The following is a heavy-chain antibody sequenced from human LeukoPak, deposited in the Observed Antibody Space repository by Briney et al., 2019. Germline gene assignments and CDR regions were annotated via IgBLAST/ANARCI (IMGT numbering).Heavy chain of an antibody. D-gene: IGHD2-2*01. CDR1: GFTFTKYA. CDR2: ISYDDTNK. CDR3: ARDCSSATCYAAFDY. V-gene: IGHV3-30-3*01. J-gene: IGHJ4*02. Sequence: GGSLRLSCVASGFTFTKYAMDWARQAPGKGLEWVASISYDDTNKAYSDSVKGRFTVSRDTSNNTLYLQMNSLRAEDTGVYYCARDCSSATCYAAFDYWGQGTLVTVSS.